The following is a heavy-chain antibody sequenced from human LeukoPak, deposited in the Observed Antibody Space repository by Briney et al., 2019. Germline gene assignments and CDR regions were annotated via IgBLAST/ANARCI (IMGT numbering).Heavy chain of an antibody. CDR2: IKQDGSEK. D-gene: IGHD3-10*01. CDR3: ARELLSRMVRGVIITSRRFDP. V-gene: IGHV3-7*01. CDR1: GFTFSSYW. Sequence: PGGSLRLSCAASGFTFSSYWMSWVRQAPGKGLEWVASIKQDGSEKYYVDSVKGRFTISRDNAKNSLYLQMNSLRAEDTAVYYCARELLSRMVRGVIITSRRFDPWGQGTLVTVSS. J-gene: IGHJ5*02.